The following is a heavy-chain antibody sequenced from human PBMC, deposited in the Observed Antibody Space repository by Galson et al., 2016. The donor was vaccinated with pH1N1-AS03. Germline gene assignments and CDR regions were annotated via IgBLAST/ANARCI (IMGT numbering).Heavy chain of an antibody. CDR1: GGTFGNYA. CDR2: IVPVFGTT. V-gene: IGHV1-69*13. CDR3: TRDGAAHDYYYYGMDV. J-gene: IGHJ6*02. D-gene: IGHD6-6*01. Sequence: SVKVSCKASGGTFGNYAVSWVRLAPGQGLEWLGAIVPVFGTTNYAQTFQGRLTITADALTSTANMELSGLRLDDTALYYCTRDGAAHDYYYYGMDVWGQGTTVTVSS.